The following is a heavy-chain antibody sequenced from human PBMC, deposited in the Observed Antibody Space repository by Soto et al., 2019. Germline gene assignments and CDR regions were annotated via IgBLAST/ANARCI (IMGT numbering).Heavy chain of an antibody. CDR3: VRDKYYDFWSGYYTAYQFYGMDV. D-gene: IGHD3-3*01. Sequence: PGGSLRLSCAASGFTYSRYWMHWVRQAPGKGLVWVSLINSDGSSTTYVDSVKGRFTISRDNARNTLFLQMNSLRADDTAVYYCVRDKYYDFWSGYYTAYQFYGMDVWGQGTTVTVSS. V-gene: IGHV3-74*01. CDR1: GFTYSRYW. CDR2: INSDGSST. J-gene: IGHJ6*02.